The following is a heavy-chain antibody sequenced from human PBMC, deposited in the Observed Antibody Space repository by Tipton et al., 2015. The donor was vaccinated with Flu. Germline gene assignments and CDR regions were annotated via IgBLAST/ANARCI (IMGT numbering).Heavy chain of an antibody. CDR2: IIPIFGTA. J-gene: IGHJ4*02. D-gene: IGHD5-24*01. V-gene: IGHV1-69*06. CDR3: ARTPLDGETSLRHFDY. CDR1: GYTFTSYY. Sequence: QLVQSGAEVKKPGASVKVSCKASGYTFTSYYMHWVRQAPGQGLEWMGGIIPIFGTANYAQKFQGRVTITADKSTSTAYMELSSLRSEDTAVYYCARTPLDGETSLRHFDYWGQGTLVTVSS.